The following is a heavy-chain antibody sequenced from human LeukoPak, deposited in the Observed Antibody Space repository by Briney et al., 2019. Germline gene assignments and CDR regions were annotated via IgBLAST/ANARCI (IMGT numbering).Heavy chain of an antibody. D-gene: IGHD5-12*01. CDR2: ISNGGDRA. Sequence: PGGSLRLSCAASGFTFTNFDMVWVRQAPGKGLEWVSGISNGGDRAYYADSVKGRFTISRDNSKNTLYLQMKSLRAEDTAVYYCAKGGGYEAQYYYYYLDVWAKGPRSPSP. CDR1: GFTFTNFD. V-gene: IGHV3-23*01. CDR3: AKGGGYEAQYYYYYLDV. J-gene: IGHJ6*03.